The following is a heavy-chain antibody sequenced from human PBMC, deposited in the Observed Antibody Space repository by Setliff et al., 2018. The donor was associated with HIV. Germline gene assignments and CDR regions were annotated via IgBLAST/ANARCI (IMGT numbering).Heavy chain of an antibody. CDR2: IYYSGST. J-gene: IGHJ5*02. V-gene: IGHV4-59*08. CDR1: GGSISSHY. D-gene: IGHD3-10*01. Sequence: SETLSLTCTVSGGSISSHYWSWIRQPPGKGLEWIGSIYYSGSTNYNPPLKSRVTISVDPSKNQFSLKLSSVTATDTAVYYCARHGLLWFGAGYNWFDPWGQGTLVTVSS. CDR3: ARHGLLWFGAGYNWFDP.